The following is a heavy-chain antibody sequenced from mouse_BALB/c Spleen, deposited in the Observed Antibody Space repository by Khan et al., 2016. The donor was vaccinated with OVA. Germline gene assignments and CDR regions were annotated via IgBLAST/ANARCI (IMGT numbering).Heavy chain of an antibody. CDR3: ARDYWFVY. CDR1: GFTFSNYA. V-gene: IGHV5-6-5*01. CDR2: ISSGGST. Sequence: EVKVVESGGGLVKPGGSLKVSCAASGFTFSNYAMSWVRQTPEKRLEWVASISSGGSTYYPDSVKGRFSISRDNARNLLYLQMSSLRSEDTAMYYCARDYWFVYWGQGTLVTVSA. J-gene: IGHJ3*01.